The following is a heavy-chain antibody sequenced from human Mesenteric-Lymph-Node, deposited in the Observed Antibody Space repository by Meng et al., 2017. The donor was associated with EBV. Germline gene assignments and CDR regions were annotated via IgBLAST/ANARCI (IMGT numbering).Heavy chain of an antibody. CDR3: ARDDYSSSWYWFDP. V-gene: IGHV1-18*01. Sequence: QGPLVQSGAEVKKPGASVHGSFKASGYTFTSYGITWVQQAPGQGLEWMGWISAYNGNTNYAQKLQGRVTMTTDTSTSTAYMELRSLRSDDTAVYYCARDDYSSSWYWFDPWGQGTLVTVSS. J-gene: IGHJ5*02. CDR2: ISAYNGNT. CDR1: GYTFTSYG. D-gene: IGHD6-13*01.